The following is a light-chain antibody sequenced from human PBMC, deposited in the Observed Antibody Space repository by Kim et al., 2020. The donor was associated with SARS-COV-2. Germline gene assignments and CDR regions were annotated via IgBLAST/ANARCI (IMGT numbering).Light chain of an antibody. J-gene: IGLJ2*01. Sequence: QSALTQPASMSGSPGQSITISCTGTSSDVGAYNYVSWFQQRPGEAPKLIIHDVSYRPSGISHRFSGSKSGSTASLTISGLQAEDEADYFCNSYTKNYTVVFGGGTQLTVL. CDR2: DVS. CDR3: NSYTKNYTVV. CDR1: SSDVGAYNY. V-gene: IGLV2-14*03.